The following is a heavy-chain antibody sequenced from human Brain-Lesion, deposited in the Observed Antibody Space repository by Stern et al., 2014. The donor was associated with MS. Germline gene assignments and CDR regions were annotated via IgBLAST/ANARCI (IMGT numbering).Heavy chain of an antibody. D-gene: IGHD6-13*01. CDR1: GFTFSSYT. CDR3: ARVAEQLVDFYFYYGMDV. Sequence: EVQLVESGGGLVKPGGSLRLSCAPSGFTFSSYTMNWVRQAPGKGLEWVASINTGSDYIYYADSVKGRFTISRDNDQNSLYLQMNSLRDEDTAIYFCARVAEQLVDFYFYYGMDVWVQGTTVTVSS. J-gene: IGHJ6*02. CDR2: INTGSDYI. V-gene: IGHV3-21*01.